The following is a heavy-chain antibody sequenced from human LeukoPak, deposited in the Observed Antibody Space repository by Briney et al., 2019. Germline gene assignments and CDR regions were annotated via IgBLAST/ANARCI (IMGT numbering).Heavy chain of an antibody. V-gene: IGHV3-33*01. CDR3: ARGPNYVVQGGYFDY. J-gene: IGHJ4*02. Sequence: GGSLRLSCAESGFTFSSYGMQWVRQAPGKGLEWVAVIWYDGTNKYYADSVKGRFTISRDNSKNTLYLQMNSLRAEDTAVYYCARGPNYVVQGGYFDYWGQGTLVTVSS. CDR1: GFTFSSYG. CDR2: IWYDGTNK. D-gene: IGHD3-10*01.